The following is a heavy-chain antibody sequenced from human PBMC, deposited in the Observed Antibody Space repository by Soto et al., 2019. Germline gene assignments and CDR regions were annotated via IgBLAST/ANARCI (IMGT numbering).Heavy chain of an antibody. D-gene: IGHD3-3*01. CDR3: ARTTGGYYDVWCCYLNWFDP. CDR2: ISAYNGNT. CDR1: GYTFTSYG. Sequence: QVQLVQSGAEVKKPGASVKVSCKASGYTFTSYGISWVRQAPGQGLEWMGWISAYNGNTNSAQKLQGRVTITTDTTTSTAYMELRSLRSDDTAVYYCARTTGGYYDVWCCYLNWFDPWGQGTLVTVSS. V-gene: IGHV1-18*01. J-gene: IGHJ5*02.